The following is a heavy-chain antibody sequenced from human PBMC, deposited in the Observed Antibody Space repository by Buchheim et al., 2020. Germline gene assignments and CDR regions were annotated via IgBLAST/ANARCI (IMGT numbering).Heavy chain of an antibody. CDR3: AKDLLPLWFGESCPDY. V-gene: IGHV3-30*18. CDR2: ISYDGSNK. D-gene: IGHD3-10*01. Sequence: VQLVESGGGLVQPGRSLRLSCAASGFTFSSYGMHWVRQAPGKGLEWVAVISYDGSNKYYADSVKGRFTISRDNSKNTLYLQMNSLRAEDTAVYYCAKDLLPLWFGESCPDYWGQGTL. J-gene: IGHJ4*02. CDR1: GFTFSSYG.